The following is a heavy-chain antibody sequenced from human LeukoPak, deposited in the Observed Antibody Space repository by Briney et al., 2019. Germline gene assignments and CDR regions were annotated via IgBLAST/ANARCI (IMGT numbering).Heavy chain of an antibody. CDR2: ISWNSGSI. Sequence: PGRSLRLSCAVSGFTFDDYAMHWVRQAPGKGLEWVSGISWNSGSIGYADSVKGRFTISRDNAKNSLYLQMNSLRAEDTALYYCARGQGTVTTHWGQGTLVTVSS. D-gene: IGHD4-17*01. V-gene: IGHV3-9*01. CDR1: GFTFDDYA. CDR3: ARGQGTVTTH. J-gene: IGHJ4*02.